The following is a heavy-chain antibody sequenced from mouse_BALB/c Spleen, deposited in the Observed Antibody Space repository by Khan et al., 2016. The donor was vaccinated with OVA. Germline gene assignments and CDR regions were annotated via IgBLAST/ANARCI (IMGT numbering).Heavy chain of an antibody. J-gene: IGHJ2*01. CDR3: ARSGNYIDC. CDR2: ISSSGRT. Sequence: EVQLQESGPGLVNPSQSLSLTCTVTGYSITSGYAWNWIRQFPGNKLEWMGYISSSGRTSYNPSLKSRISLTRDTSKNQFFLQLNSVTTEDTATYYCARSGNYIDCWGQGTTLTVSS. V-gene: IGHV3-2*02. CDR1: GYSITSGYA. D-gene: IGHD2-1*01.